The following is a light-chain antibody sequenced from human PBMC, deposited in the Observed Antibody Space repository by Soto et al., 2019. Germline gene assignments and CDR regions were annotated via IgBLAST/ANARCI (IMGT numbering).Light chain of an antibody. CDR3: HQYYRWPRGK. Sequence: EIVLTQSPGTLSLSPGERATLSCRASQSVSSNYLAWYQQKPGQAPRLLIYGASSRATGIPDRFSGSGSGTEFTLTISSLQSEEFAVYYCHQYYRWPRGKVGQGTKG. V-gene: IGKV3-20*01. J-gene: IGKJ1*01. CDR1: QSVSSNY. CDR2: GAS.